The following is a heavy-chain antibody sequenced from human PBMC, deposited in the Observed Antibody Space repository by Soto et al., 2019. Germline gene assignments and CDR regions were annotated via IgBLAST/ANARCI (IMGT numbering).Heavy chain of an antibody. V-gene: IGHV3-30*18. CDR2: ISYDGSNK. D-gene: IGHD3-22*01. J-gene: IGHJ4*02. Sequence: QVHLVESGRGVVQPGKSLRLSCAASGFTFSNYGMHWVRQAPGKGLEWVAVISYDGSNKYYADSVKGRFIISRDNSKNTLYLHMNSLRAEDTAVYYCAKSRLGYYYDTSGYYWMKGPHDYWGQGTLVTVSS. CDR3: AKSRLGYYYDTSGYYWMKGPHDY. CDR1: GFTFSNYG.